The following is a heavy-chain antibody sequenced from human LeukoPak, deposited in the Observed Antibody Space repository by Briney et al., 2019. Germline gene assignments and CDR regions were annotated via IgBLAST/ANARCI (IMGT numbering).Heavy chain of an antibody. CDR2: IYYTGST. V-gene: IGHV4-39*01. CDR3: ARRAAYGSGSYFDF. Sequence: PSETLSLTCTVSGGSISSSSHYWGWIRQPPGKGLEWIGTIYYTGSTYYNPSLKSRVTISVDTSKNQFSLELSSMTAADTAVYYCARRAAYGSGSYFDFWGQGTLVTVSS. D-gene: IGHD3-10*01. CDR1: GGSISSSSHY. J-gene: IGHJ4*02.